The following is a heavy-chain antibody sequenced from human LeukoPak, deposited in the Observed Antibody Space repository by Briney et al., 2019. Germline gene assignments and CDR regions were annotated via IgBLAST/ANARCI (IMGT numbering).Heavy chain of an antibody. V-gene: IGHV3-30*03. CDR2: ISYDGSYT. CDR1: GFTFSSYN. J-gene: IGHJ4*02. CDR3: ARDHSAMPSY. D-gene: IGHD2-2*01. Sequence: GGSLRLSCAASGFTFSSYNFHWLRQAPGKGLEWLTVISYDGSYTSYGASVKGRFTVSRDNSQNTLYLQMNGLRAEDTALNYCARDHSAMPSYWGQGTLVTVSS.